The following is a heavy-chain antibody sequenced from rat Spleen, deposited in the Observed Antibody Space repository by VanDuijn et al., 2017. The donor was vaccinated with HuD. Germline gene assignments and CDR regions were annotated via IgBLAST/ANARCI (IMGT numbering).Heavy chain of an antibody. D-gene: IGHD4-3*01. CDR2: IRNTGGT. J-gene: IGHJ2*01. V-gene: IGHV2-41*01. CDR1: GFSLTSYN. Sequence: QVQLKESGPGLVQPSQTLSLTCTVSGFSLTSYNVHWVRQPPGKGLEWMGVIRNTGGTRYNSALKSRLSISRDTSKSQVFLKMNSLQTEDTAIYFCTRGGVWDYWGQGVMVTVSS. CDR3: TRGGVWDY.